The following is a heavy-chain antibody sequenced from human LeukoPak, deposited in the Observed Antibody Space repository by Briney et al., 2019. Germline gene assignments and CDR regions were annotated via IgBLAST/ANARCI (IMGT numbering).Heavy chain of an antibody. CDR1: GFTVSSKY. Sequence: PGGSLRLSCAASGFTVSSKYMSWVRQAPGKGLEWVSVIYSGGSTYYADSVKGRFTISRDNSKNTLYLQMNSLRAEDTAVCYCAREKRSGVDAFDIWGQGTMVTVS. CDR2: IYSGGST. V-gene: IGHV3-53*01. D-gene: IGHD3-10*01. J-gene: IGHJ3*02. CDR3: AREKRSGVDAFDI.